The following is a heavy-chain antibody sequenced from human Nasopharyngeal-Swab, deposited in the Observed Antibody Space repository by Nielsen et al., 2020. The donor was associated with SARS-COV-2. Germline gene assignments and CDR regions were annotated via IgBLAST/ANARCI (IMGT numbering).Heavy chain of an antibody. CDR1: GFTFSSYA. CDR3: ARDDYDFWSGKASYGMDV. Sequence: GESPKISFAASGFTFSSYAMSWVRQAPGKGLEWVSYISSSGSTIYYADSVKGRFTISRDNAKNSLYLQMKSLRAEDTAVYYCARDDYDFWSGKASYGMDVWGQGTTVTVSS. J-gene: IGHJ6*02. D-gene: IGHD3-3*01. V-gene: IGHV3-48*04. CDR2: ISSSGSTI.